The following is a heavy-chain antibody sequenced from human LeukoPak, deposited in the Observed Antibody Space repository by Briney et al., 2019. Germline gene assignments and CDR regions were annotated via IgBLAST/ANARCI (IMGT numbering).Heavy chain of an antibody. CDR3: ASCSSGWPRYGMDV. CDR2: ISSSGSTI. D-gene: IGHD6-19*01. CDR1: GFTFSNYY. V-gene: IGHV3-11*01. Sequence: PGGSLRLSCAASGFTFSNYYMSWIRQAPGKGLEWVSYISSSGSTIYYADSVMGRFTISRDNAKNSLYLQMNSRRAEDTAVYYCASCSSGWPRYGMDVWGQGTTVTVSS. J-gene: IGHJ6*02.